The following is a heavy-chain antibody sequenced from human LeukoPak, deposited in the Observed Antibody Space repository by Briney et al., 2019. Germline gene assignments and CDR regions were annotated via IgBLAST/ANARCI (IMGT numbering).Heavy chain of an antibody. J-gene: IGHJ6*01. CDR3: ATTDKNRYYINV. D-gene: IGHD2-21*01. V-gene: IGHV4-59*12. CDR1: GGNINGYF. CDR2: MYYSGTT. Sequence: PSETLSLTCSLSGGNINGYFWSWIRHPPREGLEWVAYMYYSGTTNYNPSLGNRAAISLDLSRHQFSLRLSSVTAADTAVYFCATTDKNRYYINVWGQGTTVIVSS.